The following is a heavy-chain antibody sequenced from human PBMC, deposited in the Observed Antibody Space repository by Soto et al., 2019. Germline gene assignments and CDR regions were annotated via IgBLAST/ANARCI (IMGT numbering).Heavy chain of an antibody. J-gene: IGHJ6*02. D-gene: IGHD3-10*01. V-gene: IGHV1-8*01. CDR2: MNPNSGNT. CDR3: AREGGVLNYYGSGSYGMDV. CDR1: GYTFTSYD. Sequence: ASVKVSCKASGYTFTSYDINWVRQATGQGLEWMGWMNPNSGNTGYAQKFQGRVTMTRNTSISTAYMELSSLRSEDTAVYYCAREGGVLNYYGSGSYGMDVWGQGTTVTVYS.